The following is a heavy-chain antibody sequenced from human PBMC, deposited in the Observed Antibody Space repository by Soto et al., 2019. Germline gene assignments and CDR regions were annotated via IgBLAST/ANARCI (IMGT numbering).Heavy chain of an antibody. V-gene: IGHV1-69*01. CDR2: IIPIFGTA. J-gene: IGHJ6*02. CDR1: GGTFSSYA. Sequence: QVQLVQSGAEVKKPGSSVKVSCKASGGTFSSYAISWVRQAPGQGLDWMGGIIPIFGTANYAQKFQGRVTLTADESTSTAYMELSSLRSEDTAVYYCSRNGRITMFFGYGMDVWGQGTTVTVSS. CDR3: SRNGRITMFFGYGMDV. D-gene: IGHD3-9*01.